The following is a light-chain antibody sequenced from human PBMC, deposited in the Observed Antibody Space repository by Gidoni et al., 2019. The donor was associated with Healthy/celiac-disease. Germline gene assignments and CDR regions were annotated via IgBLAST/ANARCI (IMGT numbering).Light chain of an antibody. Sequence: QSALTQPSSASASPGPSITISCTGTSSDVGGYNDVSWYQQHPGKAPKLMIYDASNRPSGVSNRFSGSKSGNTASLTISGLQAEDEADYYCRSYTSSSTGVFGGGTKLTVL. J-gene: IGLJ3*02. CDR2: DAS. V-gene: IGLV2-14*01. CDR3: RSYTSSSTGV. CDR1: SSDVGGYND.